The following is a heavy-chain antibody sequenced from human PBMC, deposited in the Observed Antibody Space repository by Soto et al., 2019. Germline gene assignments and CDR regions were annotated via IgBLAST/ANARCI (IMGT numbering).Heavy chain of an antibody. CDR1: GFTFSNYA. CDR2: ISYDGSNK. Sequence: QVQLVESGGGVVQPWRSLKLSCAASGFTFSNYAMHWVRQAPGKGLEWVAVISYDGSNKYYADSVKGRFTISRDNSKNTLYLQMNSLRAEDTAVYYCARDNSPYSSGWHNRHFDYWGQGTLVTVSS. J-gene: IGHJ4*02. D-gene: IGHD6-19*01. V-gene: IGHV3-30-3*01. CDR3: ARDNSPYSSGWHNRHFDY.